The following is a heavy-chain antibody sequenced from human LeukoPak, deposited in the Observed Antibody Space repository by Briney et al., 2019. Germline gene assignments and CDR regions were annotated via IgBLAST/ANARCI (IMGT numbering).Heavy chain of an antibody. D-gene: IGHD5-18*01. V-gene: IGHV3-48*02. CDR3: VRAHNGDTYGYGY. CDR1: GLSFSRYN. Sequence: PGGSLRLSCAASGLSFSRYNMNWVRQAPGKGPEWISYISASSGRIYYADSVQGRFTISRDNAKNSLYLQMNNLRDEDTAMYYCVRAHNGDTYGYGYWGQGTLVTVSS. CDR2: ISASSGRI. J-gene: IGHJ4*02.